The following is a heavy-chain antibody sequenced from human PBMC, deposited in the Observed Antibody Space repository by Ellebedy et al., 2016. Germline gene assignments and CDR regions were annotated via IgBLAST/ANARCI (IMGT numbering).Heavy chain of an antibody. J-gene: IGHJ4*02. CDR1: GFTFSNYA. CDR3: AKDLFYDSFGPFDY. Sequence: GESLKISCAASGFTFSNYAMSWVRQAPGKGLQWVAGISGSGGSTYYAESVKGRFTISRDTSKNTVNLQMNSLRVEDTAIYYGAKDLFYDSFGPFDYWGQGTLVTVSS. CDR2: ISGSGGST. D-gene: IGHD3-22*01. V-gene: IGHV3-23*01.